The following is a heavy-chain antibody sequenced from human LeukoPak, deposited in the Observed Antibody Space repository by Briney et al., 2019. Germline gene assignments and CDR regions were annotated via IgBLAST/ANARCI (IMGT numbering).Heavy chain of an antibody. CDR2: ISSSSSYI. CDR1: GFTFSSYS. Sequence: GSLRLSCAASGFTFSSYSMNWVRQAPGKGLEWVSSISSSSSYIYYADSVKGRSTISRDNAKNSLYLQMNSLRAEDTAVYYCARGHDYGDYGGYWGQGTLVTVSS. CDR3: ARGHDYGDYGGY. V-gene: IGHV3-21*01. J-gene: IGHJ4*02. D-gene: IGHD4-17*01.